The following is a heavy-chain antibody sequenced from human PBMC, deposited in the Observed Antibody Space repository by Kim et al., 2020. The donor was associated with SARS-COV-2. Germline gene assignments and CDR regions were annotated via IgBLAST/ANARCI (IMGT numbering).Heavy chain of an antibody. J-gene: IGHJ4*02. CDR2: ISGSGGST. V-gene: IGHV3-23*01. CDR3: AKASGYYGSGGRPFDY. Sequence: GGSLRLSCAASGFTFSSYAMSWVRQAPGKGLEWVSAISGSGGSTYYADSVKGRFTISRDNSKNTLYLQMNSLRAEDTAVYYCAKASGYYGSGGRPFDYWGQGTLVTVSS. CDR1: GFTFSSYA. D-gene: IGHD3-10*01.